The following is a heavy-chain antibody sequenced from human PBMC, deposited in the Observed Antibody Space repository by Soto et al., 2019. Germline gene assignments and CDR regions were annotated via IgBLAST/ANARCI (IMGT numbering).Heavy chain of an antibody. Sequence: ASVKVSCKASGYTFTSFGVSWVRQAPGQGLEWMGWISGYNGNTIYAQKLQGRVTMTTDTSTSTAYMELRSLRYDDTAVYYCAGDRAGRYCSGGSCSPGENWFDPWGQGNLVTVSS. D-gene: IGHD2-15*01. CDR3: AGDRAGRYCSGGSCSPGENWFDP. J-gene: IGHJ5*02. CDR1: GYTFTSFG. CDR2: ISGYNGNT. V-gene: IGHV1-18*04.